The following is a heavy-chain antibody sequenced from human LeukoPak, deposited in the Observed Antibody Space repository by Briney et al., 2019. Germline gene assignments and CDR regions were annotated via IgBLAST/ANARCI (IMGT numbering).Heavy chain of an antibody. J-gene: IGHJ4*02. CDR1: GFTVSSNY. D-gene: IGHD3-3*01. Sequence: PGGSLRLSCAASGFTVSSNYMSWVRQAPGKGLEWVSVIYSGGSTYYADSVKGRFTISRDNSKNTLYLRMNSLRAEDTAVYYCASTYYDFWSGNRYFDYWGQGTLVTVSS. CDR3: ASTYYDFWSGNRYFDY. V-gene: IGHV3-53*01. CDR2: IYSGGST.